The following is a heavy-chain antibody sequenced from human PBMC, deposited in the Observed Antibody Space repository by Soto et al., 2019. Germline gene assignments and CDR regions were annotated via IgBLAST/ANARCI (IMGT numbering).Heavy chain of an antibody. D-gene: IGHD5-12*01. J-gene: IGHJ2*01. Sequence: QITLKESGPTLVKPTQTLTLTCTFSGFSLSTSGVGVGWIRQPPGKALEWLALIYWDDDKRYSPSLKSRLTITKDTSKNQVVLTMTNMDPVDTATYYCARHLSSWDGYNYWYFDLWGRGTLVTVSS. CDR3: ARHLSSWDGYNYWYFDL. CDR1: GFSLSTSGVG. CDR2: IYWDDDK. V-gene: IGHV2-5*02.